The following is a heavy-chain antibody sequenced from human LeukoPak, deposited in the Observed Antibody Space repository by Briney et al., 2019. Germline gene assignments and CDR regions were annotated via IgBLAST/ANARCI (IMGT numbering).Heavy chain of an antibody. CDR3: ARKQMDSSSPFDY. Sequence: GGSLRLSCAASGFSFSISAMHWGRQAPGKGLQGVAVVSYDGSEQYYADSVKGRFTISRDNSKNTLYLQMNSLRPEDTAVYYCARKQMDSSSPFDYWGQGTLVTVSS. V-gene: IGHV3-30*07. D-gene: IGHD6-13*01. J-gene: IGHJ4*02. CDR2: VSYDGSEQ. CDR1: GFSFSISA.